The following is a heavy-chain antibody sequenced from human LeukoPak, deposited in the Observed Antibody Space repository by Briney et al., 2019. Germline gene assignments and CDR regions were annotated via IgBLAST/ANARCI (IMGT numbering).Heavy chain of an antibody. J-gene: IGHJ5*02. CDR1: GGSISSYC. CDR2: IYYSGST. Sequence: SETLSLSCTVSGGSISSYCWSWIRQPPGKGLEWIRYIYYSGSTNYNPSLKSRVTISVDTSKNQFSLKLSSVTAADTAAYYCARLAYGSGSYYGDNWFDPWGQGTLVTVSS. D-gene: IGHD3-10*01. CDR3: ARLAYGSGSYYGDNWFDP. V-gene: IGHV4-59*01.